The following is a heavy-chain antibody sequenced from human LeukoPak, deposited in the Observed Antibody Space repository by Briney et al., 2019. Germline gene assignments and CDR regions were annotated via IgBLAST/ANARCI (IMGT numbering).Heavy chain of an antibody. CDR3: ARGTRGPLVDDY. V-gene: IGHV4-59*08. CDR2: FYYSGST. CDR1: GGSISSYY. Sequence: SETLSLTCTVSGGSISSYYWSWIRQPPGKGLEWIGYFYYSGSTNYNPSLKSRVTISVDPSKNQFSLKLSSVTAADTAVYYCARGTRGPLVDDYWGQGTLVTVSS. D-gene: IGHD6-6*01. J-gene: IGHJ4*02.